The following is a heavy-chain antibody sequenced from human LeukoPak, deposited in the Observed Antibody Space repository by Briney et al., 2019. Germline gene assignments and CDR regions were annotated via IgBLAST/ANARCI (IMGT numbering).Heavy chain of an antibody. CDR1: GYSFTSYW. Sequence: GESLQISCKGSGYSFTSYWIGWVRQMPGKGLEWMGIIYPGDSDTRYSPSFQGQVTISADKSISTAYLQWSSLKASDTAMYYCARHGRTRYSGSYLVDYWGQGTLVTVSS. CDR3: ARHGRTRYSGSYLVDY. D-gene: IGHD1-26*01. V-gene: IGHV5-51*01. CDR2: IYPGDSDT. J-gene: IGHJ4*02.